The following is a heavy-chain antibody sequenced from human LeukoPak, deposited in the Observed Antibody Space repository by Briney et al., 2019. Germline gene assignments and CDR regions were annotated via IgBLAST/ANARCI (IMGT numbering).Heavy chain of an antibody. CDR2: IYYSGST. V-gene: IGHV4-59*08. D-gene: IGHD4-11*01. Sequence: NPSETLSLTCTVSGGSISSYYWSWIRQPPGKGLEWIGYIYYSGSTNYNPSLKSRVTISVDTSKNQFSLKLSSVTAADTAVYYCARRTVTHLDAFDIWGQGTMVTVSS. CDR1: GGSISSYY. J-gene: IGHJ3*02. CDR3: ARRTVTHLDAFDI.